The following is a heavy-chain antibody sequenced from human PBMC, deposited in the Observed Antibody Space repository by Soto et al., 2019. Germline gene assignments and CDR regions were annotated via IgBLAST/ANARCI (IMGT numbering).Heavy chain of an antibody. CDR3: AKVFSSGWYRGYLQH. CDR2: IRHGGSNI. J-gene: IGHJ1*01. D-gene: IGHD6-19*01. V-gene: IGHV3-30*02. Sequence: PGGSLRLSCAASGNIFTGYGMHWVRQPPGKGLEWVAIIRHGGSNIFYADSVRGRFTISRDNSKNTLYLQMNSLRAEDTAVYYCAKVFSSGWYRGYLQHWGQGTLVTISS. CDR1: GNIFTGYG.